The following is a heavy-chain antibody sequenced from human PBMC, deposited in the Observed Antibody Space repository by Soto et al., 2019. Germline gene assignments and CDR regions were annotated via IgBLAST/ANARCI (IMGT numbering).Heavy chain of an antibody. Sequence: GGSLRLSCAASGFTFSSYWMHWVRQAPGKGLVWVSRINSDGSSTSYADSVKGRFTISRDNAKNTLYLQMNSLRAEDTAVYYCASHGDYCSSTSCYAFDIWGQGTMVTVSS. CDR2: INSDGSST. D-gene: IGHD2-2*01. CDR3: ASHGDYCSSTSCYAFDI. CDR1: GFTFSSYW. J-gene: IGHJ3*02. V-gene: IGHV3-74*01.